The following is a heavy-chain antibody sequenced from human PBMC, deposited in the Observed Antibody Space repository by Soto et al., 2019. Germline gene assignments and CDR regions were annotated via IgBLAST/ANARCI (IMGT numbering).Heavy chain of an antibody. CDR2: IYHSGSS. V-gene: IGHV4-4*02. D-gene: IGHD3-10*01. CDR1: SGSISSSNW. Sequence: QVQLQESGPGLVKPSGTLSLTCDVSSGSISSSNWWIWVRQPPGKGLEWIGEIYHSGSSNYNPSLMSRVSMSVDRSKNPFALNLSSVTAAATAVYYCARVRRDYYYYSMDVWGKGTTVTVSS. J-gene: IGHJ6*03. CDR3: ARVRRDYYYYSMDV.